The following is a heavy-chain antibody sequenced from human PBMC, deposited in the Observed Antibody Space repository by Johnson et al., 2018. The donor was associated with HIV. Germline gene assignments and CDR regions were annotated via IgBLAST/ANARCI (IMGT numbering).Heavy chain of an antibody. CDR1: GFTFSTYW. CDR3: TRGVNSEGGSI. V-gene: IGHV3-7*05. D-gene: IGHD3-16*01. CDR2: IKQDGSEK. J-gene: IGHJ3*02. Sequence: VQLVESGGGLVQPGGSLRLSCAVSGFTFSTYWMTWVRQTPGKGLEWVANIKQDGSEKHYLNSVKGRFTISRDNAKNSLFLQMNSLKIDDTAVYYCTRGVNSEGGSIWGQGTMVTVSS.